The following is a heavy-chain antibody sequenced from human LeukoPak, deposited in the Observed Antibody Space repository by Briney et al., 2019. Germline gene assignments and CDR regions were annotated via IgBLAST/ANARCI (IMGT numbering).Heavy chain of an antibody. Sequence: KTSETLSLTCTVSGGSISTSNYYWGWIRQSPGKGLEWIGSIYYSGSTYYNPSIKSRVTIAVDTSKNQFSLKLSSVTATDTAVYYCARHNLRSNWFDPWGQGTRVTVSS. V-gene: IGHV4-39*01. CDR2: IYYSGST. CDR1: GGSISTSNYY. CDR3: ARHNLRSNWFDP. J-gene: IGHJ5*02. D-gene: IGHD4-17*01.